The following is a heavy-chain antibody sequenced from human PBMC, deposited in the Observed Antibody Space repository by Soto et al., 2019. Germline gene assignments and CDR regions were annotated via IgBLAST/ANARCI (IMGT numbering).Heavy chain of an antibody. CDR3: ARDGSYYYVESYYYGMDV. V-gene: IGHV1-69*13. Sequence: GASVKVSCKASGGTFSSYAISWVRQAPGQGLEWMGGIIPIFGTANYAQKFQGRVTITADESTSTAYMELSSLRSEDTAVYYCARDGSYYYVESYYYGMDVWGQGTTVTVSS. J-gene: IGHJ6*02. CDR2: IIPIFGTA. CDR1: GGTFSSYA. D-gene: IGHD3-10*02.